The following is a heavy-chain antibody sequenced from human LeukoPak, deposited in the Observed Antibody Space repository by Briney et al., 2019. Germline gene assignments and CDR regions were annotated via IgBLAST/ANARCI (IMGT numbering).Heavy chain of an antibody. V-gene: IGHV4-59*01. J-gene: IGHJ4*02. Sequence: SETLSLTCTVSGGSISTYYWSWIRQPPGKGLEWIGNVYKSGNTNYNPSLKSRVSISVDTSENQFSLKLRSVTAADTAVYYCARGIPAAGTLGYWGQGTLVTVSS. D-gene: IGHD6-13*01. CDR3: ARGIPAAGTLGY. CDR1: GGSISTYY. CDR2: VYKSGNT.